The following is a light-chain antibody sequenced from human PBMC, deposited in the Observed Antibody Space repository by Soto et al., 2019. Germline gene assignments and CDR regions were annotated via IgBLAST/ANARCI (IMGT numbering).Light chain of an antibody. CDR2: AAS. CDR3: QQYGSSGT. V-gene: IGKV1-9*01. Sequence: DIQLAQSPSFLSASVGDSVTITCRASQGIGSYLAWYQQKPGKAPKLLIYAASTLQSGVPSRFSGSGSGTEFTLTISSLQPEDFAVYYCQQYGSSGTFGQGSKVDIK. CDR1: QGIGSY. J-gene: IGKJ1*01.